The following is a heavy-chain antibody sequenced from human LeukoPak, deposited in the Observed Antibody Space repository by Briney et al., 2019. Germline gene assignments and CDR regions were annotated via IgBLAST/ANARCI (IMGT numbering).Heavy chain of an antibody. D-gene: IGHD2-2*01. V-gene: IGHV4-59*01. CDR3: ALGSCSSTSCCHAFDI. Sequence: PSETLSLTCTVSGGSISSYYWGWIRQPPGKGLEWIGDIYYTGSTNYDPSLKSRVTISLDTSKNQFSLKLSSVTAADTAVYYCALGSCSSTSCCHAFDIWGQGTMVTVSS. CDR2: IYYTGST. CDR1: GGSISSYY. J-gene: IGHJ3*02.